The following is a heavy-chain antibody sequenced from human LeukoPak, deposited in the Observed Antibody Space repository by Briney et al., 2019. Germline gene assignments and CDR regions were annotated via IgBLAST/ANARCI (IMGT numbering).Heavy chain of an antibody. CDR2: IYSGGST. CDR1: GFTVSSNY. D-gene: IGHD4-23*01. CDR3: ARAYGGYFDY. J-gene: IGHJ4*02. V-gene: IGHV3-53*01. Sequence: GGSLRLSCAASGFTVSSNYMNWVRQSPGKGLEWVAVIYSGGSTYYADSVKGRFTISRDDARNTLYLQMNSLRVEDTAVYYCARAYGGYFDYWGQGTLVTVSS.